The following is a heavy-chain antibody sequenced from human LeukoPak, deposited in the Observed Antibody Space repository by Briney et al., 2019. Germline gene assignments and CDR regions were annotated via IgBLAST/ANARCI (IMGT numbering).Heavy chain of an antibody. D-gene: IGHD4-17*01. Sequence: GASVKVSCKXSGYTFTSYDINWVRQATGQGLEWMGWMNPNSGNTGYAQKFQGRVTMTRNTSISTAYMELSSLRSEDTAVYYCAGRVYGDYSEDYWGQGTLVTVSS. CDR1: GYTFTSYD. J-gene: IGHJ4*02. V-gene: IGHV1-8*01. CDR2: MNPNSGNT. CDR3: AGRVYGDYSEDY.